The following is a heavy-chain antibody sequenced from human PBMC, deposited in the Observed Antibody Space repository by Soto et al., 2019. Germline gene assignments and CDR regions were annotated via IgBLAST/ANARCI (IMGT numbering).Heavy chain of an antibody. Sequence: EVQLVESGGGLVQPGGSQRLSCAASGFTFNNYYMVWVRQAPGRGLEWVANINQDGSAKYYVDSVKGRFTISRDNAKSSLYLQINSLRAEDTATYYCGRGFGGTHWGQGSLVTVSS. D-gene: IGHD2-15*01. CDR1: GFTFNNYY. V-gene: IGHV3-7*05. J-gene: IGHJ4*02. CDR3: GRGFGGTH. CDR2: INQDGSAK.